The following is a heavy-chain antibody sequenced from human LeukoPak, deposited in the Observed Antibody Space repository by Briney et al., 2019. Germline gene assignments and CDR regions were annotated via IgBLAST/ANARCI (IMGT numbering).Heavy chain of an antibody. CDR2: ISASGDST. CDR3: AKDRAYTYGYYFDY. D-gene: IGHD5-18*01. J-gene: IGHJ4*02. CDR1: GFTFSNFA. Sequence: GGSLRLSCAASGFTFSNFAMSWVRRAPGKGLEWVSGISASGDSTYYADSVKGRFTISRDNSKSTQFLQMNSLRAEDTAVYYCAKDRAYTYGYYFDYWGQGTLVTVSS. V-gene: IGHV3-23*01.